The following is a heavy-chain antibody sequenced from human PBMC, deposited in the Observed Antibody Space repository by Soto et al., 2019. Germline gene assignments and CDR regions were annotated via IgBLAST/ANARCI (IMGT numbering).Heavy chain of an antibody. J-gene: IGHJ6*02. D-gene: IGHD3-10*01. CDR3: ARDGVGFGELLCRKNYYYYGMDV. CDR1: GFTFSSYG. V-gene: IGHV3-33*01. Sequence: QVQLVESGGGVVQPGRSLRLSCAASGFTFSSYGMHWVRQAPGKGLEWVAVIWYDGSNKYYADSVKGRFTISRDNSKNTLYRQMNSLRAEDTAVYYCARDGVGFGELLCRKNYYYYGMDVWRQGTTVTVSS. CDR2: IWYDGSNK.